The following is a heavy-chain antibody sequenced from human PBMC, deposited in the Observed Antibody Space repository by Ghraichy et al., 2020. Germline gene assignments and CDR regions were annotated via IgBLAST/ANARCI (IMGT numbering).Heavy chain of an antibody. CDR2: MNPNSGNT. V-gene: IGHV1-8*01. CDR3: IVGATTGGLYFDY. Sequence: ASVKVSCKASGYTFTSYDINWVRQATGQGLEWMGWMNPNSGNTGYAQKFQGRVTMTRNTSISTAYMELSSLRSEDTAVYYCIVGATTGGLYFDYWGQGTLVTVSS. CDR1: GYTFTSYD. D-gene: IGHD1-26*01. J-gene: IGHJ4*02.